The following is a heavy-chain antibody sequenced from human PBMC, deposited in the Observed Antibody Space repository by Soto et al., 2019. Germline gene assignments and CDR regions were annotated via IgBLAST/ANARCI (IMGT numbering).Heavy chain of an antibody. Sequence: SGGGVVQPGRSLRLSCAASGFTFSSYAMHWVRQAPGKGLEWVAVISYDGSNKYYADSVKGRFTISRDNSKNTLYLQMNSLRAEDTAVYYCGVVRSGSYYSFGGMDVWGQGTTVTVSS. CDR3: GVVRSGSYYSFGGMDV. D-gene: IGHD3-10*01. CDR1: GFTFSSYA. CDR2: ISYDGSNK. J-gene: IGHJ6*02. V-gene: IGHV3-30-3*01.